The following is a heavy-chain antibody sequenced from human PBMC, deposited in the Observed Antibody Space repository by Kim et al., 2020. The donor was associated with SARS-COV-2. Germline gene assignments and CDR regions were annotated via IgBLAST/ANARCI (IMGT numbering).Heavy chain of an antibody. Sequence: SETLSLTCAVSGGSISSSNWWSWVRQPPGKGLEWIGEIYHSGSTNYNPSLKSRVTISVDKSKNQFSLKLSSVTAADMAVYYCARVSESITMIVVVRAYYYYGMDVWGQGTTVTVSS. J-gene: IGHJ6*02. D-gene: IGHD3-22*01. CDR2: IYHSGST. V-gene: IGHV4-4*02. CDR1: GGSISSSNW. CDR3: ARVSESITMIVVVRAYYYYGMDV.